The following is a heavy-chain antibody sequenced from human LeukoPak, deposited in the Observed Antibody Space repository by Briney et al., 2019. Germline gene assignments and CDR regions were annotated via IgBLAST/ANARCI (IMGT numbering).Heavy chain of an antibody. Sequence: SETLSLTCTVSGGSISNGDYYWGWIRQPPGKGLEWIGSIYYSGSTYYNPSLKSRVTISVDTSKNQFSLKLSSVTAADTAVYYCAGAQIWFGELFPEYNWFDPWGQGTLVTVSS. V-gene: IGHV4-39*07. J-gene: IGHJ5*02. CDR1: GGSISNGDYY. CDR3: AGAQIWFGELFPEYNWFDP. D-gene: IGHD3-10*01. CDR2: IYYSGST.